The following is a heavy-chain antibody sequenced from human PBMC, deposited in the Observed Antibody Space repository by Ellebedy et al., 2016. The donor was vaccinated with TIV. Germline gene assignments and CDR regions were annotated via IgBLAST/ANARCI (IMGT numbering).Heavy chain of an antibody. CDR3: AKDPRYFDWYPEIFDL. D-gene: IGHD3-9*01. J-gene: IGHJ3*01. CDR2: IHTDGSNT. CDR1: GFTFSKYW. V-gene: IGHV3-74*01. Sequence: GESLKISXAASGFTFSKYWMHWVRQAPGRGLIWVSRIHTDGSNTNYADSVKGRFTISRDNAKNTLYLHMTSLRAEDTALYYCAKDPRYFDWYPEIFDLWGQGTMVTVSA.